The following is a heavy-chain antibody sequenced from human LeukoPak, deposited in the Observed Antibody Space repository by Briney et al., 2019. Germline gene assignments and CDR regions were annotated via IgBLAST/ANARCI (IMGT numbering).Heavy chain of an antibody. Sequence: SETLSLTCTVSGGSISSGSYYWSWIRQPAGKGLEWIGRIYTSGSTNYNPSLKSRVTISVDTSKNQFSLKLSSVTAADTAVYYCARDGAAAGLNDAFDIWGQGTMVTVSS. V-gene: IGHV4-61*02. CDR3: ARDGAAAGLNDAFDI. D-gene: IGHD6-13*01. CDR1: GGSISSGSYY. CDR2: IYTSGST. J-gene: IGHJ3*02.